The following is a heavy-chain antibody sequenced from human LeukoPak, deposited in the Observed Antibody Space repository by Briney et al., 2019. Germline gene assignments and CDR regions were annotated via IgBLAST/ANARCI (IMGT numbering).Heavy chain of an antibody. D-gene: IGHD5-18*01. Sequence: PGGSLRLSCAASGFTFSSYWMSWVRQAPGKGLEWVANMKQDGSEKYYVDSVKGRFTISRDNAKNSLYLQMNSLRAEDTAVYYCARVGYSYGYSRRYFDYWGQGTLVTVSS. CDR3: ARVGYSYGYSRRYFDY. V-gene: IGHV3-7*01. CDR1: GFTFSSYW. CDR2: MKQDGSEK. J-gene: IGHJ4*02.